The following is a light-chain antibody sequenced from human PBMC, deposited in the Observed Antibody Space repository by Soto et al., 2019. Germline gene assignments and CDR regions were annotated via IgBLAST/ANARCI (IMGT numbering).Light chain of an antibody. CDR2: WAS. CDR3: NQFYSSPPT. V-gene: IGKV4-1*01. Sequence: IVMTESADSLAVSLGEGATINCNSRHRVLFTSNNKDFLAWYQQRPGQSPKLILFWASTRASGVPDRFSGSGSGTDFTLTIDSLQAEDAAVYYCNQFYSSPPTFGKGTKVDIK. CDR1: HRVLFTSNNKDF. J-gene: IGKJ1*01.